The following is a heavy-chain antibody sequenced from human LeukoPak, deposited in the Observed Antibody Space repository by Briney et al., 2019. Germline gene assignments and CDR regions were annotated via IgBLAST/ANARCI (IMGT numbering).Heavy chain of an antibody. D-gene: IGHD2-21*01. V-gene: IGHV1-3*01. CDR3: ARDQSWSVVVIVGQPSYYFDY. Sequence: ASVKVSCKASGYTFTSYAMHWVRQAPGQRLEWMGWINAGNGNTKYSQKFQGRVTITRDTSASTAYMELSSLRSEDTAVYYCARDQSWSVVVIVGQPSYYFDYWGQGTLVTVSS. CDR2: INAGNGNT. CDR1: GYTFTSYA. J-gene: IGHJ4*02.